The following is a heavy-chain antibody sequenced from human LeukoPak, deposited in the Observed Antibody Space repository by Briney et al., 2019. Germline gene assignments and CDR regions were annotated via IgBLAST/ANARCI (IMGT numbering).Heavy chain of an antibody. Sequence: SETLSLTCAVYGGSFSGYYWSWIRQPPGKGLEWIGEINHSGSTNYNPSLKSRVTISVDTSKSQFSLKLSSVTAADTAVYYCARGAAIWLGAKGSFDPWGQGTLVTDSS. V-gene: IGHV4-34*01. CDR3: ARGAAIWLGAKGSFDP. D-gene: IGHD3-10*01. CDR2: INHSGST. J-gene: IGHJ5*02. CDR1: GGSFSGYY.